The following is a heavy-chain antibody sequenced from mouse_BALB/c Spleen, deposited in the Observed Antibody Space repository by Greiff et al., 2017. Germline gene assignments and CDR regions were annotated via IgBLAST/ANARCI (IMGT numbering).Heavy chain of an antibody. CDR3: ARDTGYYAMDY. J-gene: IGHJ4*01. CDR1: GYSITSGYY. Sequence: EVQLVESGPGLVKPSQSLSLTCSVTGYSITSGYYWNWIRQFPGNKLEWMGYISYDGSNNYNPSLKNRISITRDTSKNQFFLKLNSVTTEDTATYYCARDTGYYAMDYWGQGTSVTVSS. V-gene: IGHV3-6*02. CDR2: ISYDGSN. D-gene: IGHD4-1*01.